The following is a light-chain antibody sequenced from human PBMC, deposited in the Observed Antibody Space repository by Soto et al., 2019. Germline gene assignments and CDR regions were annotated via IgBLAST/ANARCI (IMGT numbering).Light chain of an antibody. J-gene: IGKJ4*01. Sequence: DIQMTQSPSSLSAAVGDRVAITCRASQRISTSLNWYQQRPGKSPELLIYGASDLQSGAPSRFSGPGSGTDFTLIISNLQPEDFATYYCQQSYSMPLTFGGGTKVEIK. CDR2: GAS. CDR3: QQSYSMPLT. V-gene: IGKV1-39*01. CDR1: QRISTS.